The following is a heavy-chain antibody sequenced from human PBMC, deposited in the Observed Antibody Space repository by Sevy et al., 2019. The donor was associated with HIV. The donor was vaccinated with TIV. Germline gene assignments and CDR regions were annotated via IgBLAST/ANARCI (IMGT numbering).Heavy chain of an antibody. J-gene: IGHJ6*02. CDR2: ISGISNYI. Sequence: GGSLRLSCAASGFTFSSYYMNWVRQAPGKGLEWVSSISGISNYIYYADSVKGRFTISRDNAKNSLYLQMHSLRAEDTAVYYCAKRLESWDGTDVWGQGTTVTVSS. CDR3: AKRLESWDGTDV. V-gene: IGHV3-21*01. CDR1: GFTFSSYY. D-gene: IGHD3-16*01.